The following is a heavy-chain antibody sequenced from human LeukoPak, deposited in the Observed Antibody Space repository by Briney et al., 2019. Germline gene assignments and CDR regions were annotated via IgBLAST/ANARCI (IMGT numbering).Heavy chain of an antibody. CDR1: GFTFDDYA. V-gene: IGHV3-43*02. J-gene: IGHJ3*02. D-gene: IGHD4-17*01. Sequence: GGSLRLSCAASGFTFDDYAMHWVRQAPGKGLEWVSLISGDGSATYYADSVKGRFTISRDNSKNSLYVQMNSLRAEDTALYYCAKDWAVTPRRGDAFDIWGQGTMVTVSS. CDR3: AKDWAVTPRRGDAFDI. CDR2: ISGDGSAT.